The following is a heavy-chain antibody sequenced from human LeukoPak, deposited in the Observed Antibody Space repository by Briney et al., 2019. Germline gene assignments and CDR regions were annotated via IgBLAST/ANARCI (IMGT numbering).Heavy chain of an antibody. V-gene: IGHV3-20*04. J-gene: IGHJ5*02. CDR1: GFTFDDYG. D-gene: IGHD3-22*01. Sequence: PGGSLRLSCAASGFTFDDYGMSWVRQAPGKGLEWVSGINWNGGSTGYADSVKGRFTISRDNAKNSLYLQMNSLRAEDTALYYCARDLDYYDSSGSSNWFDPWGRGTLVTVSS. CDR2: INWNGGST. CDR3: ARDLDYYDSSGSSNWFDP.